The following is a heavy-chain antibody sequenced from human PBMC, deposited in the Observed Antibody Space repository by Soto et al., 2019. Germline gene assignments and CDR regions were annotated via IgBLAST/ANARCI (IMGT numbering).Heavy chain of an antibody. D-gene: IGHD6-6*01. J-gene: IGHJ6*02. CDR1: GGTFSSYA. CDR3: ARDGGIAARGRYYYYYYGMDV. V-gene: IGHV1-69*13. Sequence: GASVKVSWKASGGTFSSYAISWVRQAPGQGLEWMGGIIPIFGTANYAQKFQGRVTITADESTSTAYMELSSLRSEDTAVYYCARDGGIAARGRYYYYYYGMDVWGQGTTVTVSS. CDR2: IIPIFGTA.